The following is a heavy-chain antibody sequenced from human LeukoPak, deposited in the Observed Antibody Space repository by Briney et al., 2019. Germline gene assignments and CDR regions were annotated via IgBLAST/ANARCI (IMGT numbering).Heavy chain of an antibody. CDR2: IYTSGST. CDR3: ARDPVRYCSSTSCSHFDY. Sequence: SETLSLTCTVSGGSISSYYWSWIRQPAGKGLEWIGRIYTSGSTNYNPSLKSRVAMSVDTSKNQFSLKLSSVTAADTAVYYCARDPVRYCSSTSCSHFDYWGQGTLVTVSS. V-gene: IGHV4-4*07. J-gene: IGHJ4*02. D-gene: IGHD2-2*01. CDR1: GGSISSYY.